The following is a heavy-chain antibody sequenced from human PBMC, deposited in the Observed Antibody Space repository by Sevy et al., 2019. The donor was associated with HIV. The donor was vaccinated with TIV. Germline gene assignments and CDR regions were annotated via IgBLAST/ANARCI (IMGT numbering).Heavy chain of an antibody. CDR3: TTDDVKTMRRGRGSDAFDI. D-gene: IGHD3-22*01. J-gene: IGHJ3*02. Sequence: GGSLRLSCAASGFTFSNAWMSWVRQAPGKGLEWVGRIKSKTDGGTTDYAAPVKGRFTISSNDSKNTLYLQMNSLKTEDTAVYYCTTDDVKTMRRGRGSDAFDIWGQGTMVTVSS. V-gene: IGHV3-15*01. CDR2: IKSKTDGGTT. CDR1: GFTFSNAW.